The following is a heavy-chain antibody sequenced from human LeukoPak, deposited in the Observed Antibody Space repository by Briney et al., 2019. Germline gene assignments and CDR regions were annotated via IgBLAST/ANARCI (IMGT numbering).Heavy chain of an antibody. CDR1: GFTFSSYA. CDR3: ARDLPDGTRGLFDY. V-gene: IGHV3-7*01. J-gene: IGHJ4*02. CDR2: IKQDGSAK. D-gene: IGHD3-10*01. Sequence: GGSLRLSCAASGFTFSSYAMSWVRQAPGKGLEWVANIKQDGSAKNYVDSVKRRFTISRDNAKNSLYLQMNSLRAEDTAVYYCARDLPDGTRGLFDYWGQGTPVTVSS.